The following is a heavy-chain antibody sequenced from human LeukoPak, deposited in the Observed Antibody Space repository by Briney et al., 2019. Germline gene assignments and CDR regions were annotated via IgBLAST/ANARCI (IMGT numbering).Heavy chain of an antibody. Sequence: PGGSLRLSCAASGFTFDDYGMSWVRQASGKGLEWDSGINWNGGSTDYTHSVKGRFTISRDNAKYSLYLQMNSLRAEDTALYYCARVSSDCSGGGCYTERDYWGQGTLVTVSS. CDR2: INWNGGST. CDR1: GFTFDDYG. D-gene: IGHD2-15*01. CDR3: ARVSSDCSGGGCYTERDY. J-gene: IGHJ4*02. V-gene: IGHV3-20*04.